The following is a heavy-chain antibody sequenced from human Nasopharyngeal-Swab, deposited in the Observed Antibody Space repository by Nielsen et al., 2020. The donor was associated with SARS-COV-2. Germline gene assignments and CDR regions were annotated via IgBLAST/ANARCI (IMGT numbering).Heavy chain of an antibody. Sequence: GASLKISCAASGFTFSSYSMNWVRQAPGKGLEWVSSISSSSSYIYYADSVKGRFTISRDNAKNSLYLQMNSLRAEDTAVYYCARDPAAAAPSHRWGQGTLGTVSS. J-gene: IGHJ4*02. V-gene: IGHV3-21*04. D-gene: IGHD6-13*01. CDR3: ARDPAAAAPSHR. CDR2: ISSSSSYI. CDR1: GFTFSSYS.